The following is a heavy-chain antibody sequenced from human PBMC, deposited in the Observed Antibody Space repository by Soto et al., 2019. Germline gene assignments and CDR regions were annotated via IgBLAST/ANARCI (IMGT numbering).Heavy chain of an antibody. Sequence: QVQLQQWGAGPLRPLETLSLTCGVSGGSFSGYYWAWIRQSPGKGLEGIGEINDRGSINYNPSLKSRVSTSVDTSKNHYSLHLRSVTAADTAVYYCARESHDILTGPPWVWYFDLWGRGTLVTVSS. CDR1: GGSFSGYY. CDR3: ARESHDILTGPPWVWYFDL. J-gene: IGHJ2*01. D-gene: IGHD3-9*01. V-gene: IGHV4-34*01. CDR2: INDRGSI.